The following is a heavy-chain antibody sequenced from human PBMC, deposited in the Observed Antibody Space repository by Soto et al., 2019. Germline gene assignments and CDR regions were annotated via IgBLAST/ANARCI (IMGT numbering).Heavy chain of an antibody. CDR2: IIPMFGTA. Sequence: QVQLVQSGAEVKKPESSVKVSCKAPGGTFSTYAISWVRQAPGQGLEWMGGIIPMFGTANYAKRFQDTVTITADESTNTVYRELSSLRSEDTAVYFCASGIQLWLRRISNGYSGWGQGPLVTVSS. V-gene: IGHV1-69*12. CDR3: ASGIQLWLRRISNGYSG. D-gene: IGHD5-18*01. J-gene: IGHJ4*02. CDR1: GGTFSTYA.